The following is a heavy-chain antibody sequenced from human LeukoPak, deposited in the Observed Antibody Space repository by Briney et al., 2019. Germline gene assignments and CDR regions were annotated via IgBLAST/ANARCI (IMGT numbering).Heavy chain of an antibody. CDR3: ARDKSNKGRDC. CDR1: GFTLSDYY. J-gene: IGHJ4*02. V-gene: IGHV3-11*01. Sequence: TGGSLRLSCAASGFTLSDYYMTWIRQAPGKGLEWISYIGNGGSNIMLYADSVKGRFTVFRDYAKNSLYLQMNSLRAEDTAVYYCARDKSNKGRDCWGQGTLVTVSS. CDR2: IGNGGSNIM.